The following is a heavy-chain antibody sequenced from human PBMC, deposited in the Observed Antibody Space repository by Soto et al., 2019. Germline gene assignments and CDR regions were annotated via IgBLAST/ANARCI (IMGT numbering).Heavy chain of an antibody. V-gene: IGHV4-59*08. CDR2: IYYSGST. CDR3: ARQAEYNWNDWRYYYYYMDV. Sequence: SETLSLTCTVSGGSISSYYWSWIRQPPGKGLEWIGYIYYSGSTNYNPSLKSRVTISVDTSKNQFSLKLSSVTAADTAVYYCARQAEYNWNDWRYYYYYMDVWGKGTTVTVSS. J-gene: IGHJ6*03. CDR1: GGSISSYY. D-gene: IGHD1-20*01.